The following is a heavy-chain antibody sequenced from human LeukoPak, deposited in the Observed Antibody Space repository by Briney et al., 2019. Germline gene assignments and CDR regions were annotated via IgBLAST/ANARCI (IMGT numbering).Heavy chain of an antibody. CDR1: GFTFSSFA. CDR2: MSGSGGNT. J-gene: IGHJ5*02. V-gene: IGHV3-23*01. CDR3: AKDPYGSGSYSWFDP. D-gene: IGHD3-10*01. Sequence: GGSLRLSCAASGFTFSSFAMSWVRQAPGKGLEWVSAMSGSGGNTYYADSVKGRFTISRDNSKNTLYLQMNNLRAEDTAVYYCAKDPYGSGSYSWFDPWGQGPLVTVSS.